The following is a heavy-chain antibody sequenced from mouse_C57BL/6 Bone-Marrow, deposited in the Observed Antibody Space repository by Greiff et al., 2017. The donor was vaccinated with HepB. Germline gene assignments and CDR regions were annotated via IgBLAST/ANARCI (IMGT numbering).Heavy chain of an antibody. J-gene: IGHJ1*03. CDR3: VRDRIYYGSSWNWYFDV. V-gene: IGHV10-3*01. CDR2: IRSKSSNYAT. Sequence: EVQLVESGGGLVQPKGSLKLSCAASGFTFNTYAMHWVRQAPGKGLEWVARIRSKSSNYATYYADSVKDRFTISRDDSQSMLYLQMNNLKTEDTAMYYCVRDRIYYGSSWNWYFDVWGTGTTVTVSS. CDR1: GFTFNTYA. D-gene: IGHD1-1*01.